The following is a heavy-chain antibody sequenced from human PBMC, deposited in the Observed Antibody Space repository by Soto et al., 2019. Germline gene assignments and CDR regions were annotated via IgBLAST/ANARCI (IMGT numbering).Heavy chain of an antibody. Sequence: QVQLVESGGGVVQPGRSLILSCAASGFTFSTHAMHWVRQAPGKGLECVAIVSFDGSNKYYADSVKGRFTISRDNSKNTLYLQMSGLTPEDTAFYYCARDQTGITTAGGGRIDHWGQGTLVTVSS. D-gene: IGHD6-13*01. V-gene: IGHV3-30-3*01. CDR2: VSFDGSNK. J-gene: IGHJ4*02. CDR3: ARDQTGITTAGGGRIDH. CDR1: GFTFSTHA.